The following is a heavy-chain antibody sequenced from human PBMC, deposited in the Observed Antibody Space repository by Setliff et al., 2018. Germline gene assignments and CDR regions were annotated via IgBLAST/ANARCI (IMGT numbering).Heavy chain of an antibody. Sequence: PSETLSLTCTVSGGSISSGSYYWSWIRHPAGKGLEWIGRVYTNGGSDYNPFLKSRVSISLDTSTNQFSLKLRSVTAADTAVYYCARLSWDGLRYHGLDVWGQGTTVTVS. J-gene: IGHJ6*02. CDR1: GGSISSGSYY. D-gene: IGHD3-10*01. CDR3: ARLSWDGLRYHGLDV. CDR2: VYTNGGS. V-gene: IGHV4-61*02.